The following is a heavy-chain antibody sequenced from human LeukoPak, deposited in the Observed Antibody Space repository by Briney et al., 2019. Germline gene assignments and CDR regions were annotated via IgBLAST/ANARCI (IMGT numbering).Heavy chain of an antibody. J-gene: IGHJ4*02. CDR2: IYRSGSA. CDR1: GYSISDGYY. V-gene: IGHV4-38-2*01. CDR3: ARSYGSDWFFDF. D-gene: IGHD3-9*01. Sequence: SETLSLTCAVSGYSISDGYYWAWIRQPPGKGLEWIAHIYRSGSAYYNPSLKSRVSISVDMSEDHLSLKVSSVTAADTAVYYCARSYGSDWFFDFWGQGTLVTVSS.